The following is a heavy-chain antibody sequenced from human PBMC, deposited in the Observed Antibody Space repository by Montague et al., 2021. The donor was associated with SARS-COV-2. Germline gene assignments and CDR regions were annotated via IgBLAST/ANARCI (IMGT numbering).Heavy chain of an antibody. V-gene: IGHV4-34*01. D-gene: IGHD3-22*01. CDR2: INHRGTS. CDR1: GGSFSDNY. J-gene: IGHJ4*02. Sequence: SETLSLTCAVYGGSFSDNYWSWIRKPPGKGLEWIGEINHRGTSNYNPSLKSRVSISVDTSKNQSSLYLGSVTAADTAVYYCARGRQHINMVVVVVTGGEYYFDFWGQGTLVAVSS. CDR3: ARGRQHINMVVVVVTGGEYYFDF.